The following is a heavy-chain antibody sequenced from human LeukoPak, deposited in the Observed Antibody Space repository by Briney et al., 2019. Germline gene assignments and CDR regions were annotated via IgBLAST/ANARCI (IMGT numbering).Heavy chain of an antibody. D-gene: IGHD3-10*01. CDR1: GFTVSSNY. Sequence: GGSLRLSCAASGFTVSSNYMSWVRQAPGKGLEWVSVIYSGGSTYYADSVKGRFTISRDNSQNTLYLQMNSLRAEDTAVYYCARVRDDAFDIWGQGTMVTVSS. CDR3: ARVRDDAFDI. J-gene: IGHJ3*02. CDR2: IYSGGST. V-gene: IGHV3-66*01.